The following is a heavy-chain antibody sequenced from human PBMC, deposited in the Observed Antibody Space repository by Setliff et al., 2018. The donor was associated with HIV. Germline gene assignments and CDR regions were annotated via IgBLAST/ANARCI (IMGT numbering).Heavy chain of an antibody. D-gene: IGHD3-16*01. Sequence: AVKVPCKASGGTFSTYAFIWVRQAPGLGREWMGGISPMLTTANYAQNFQRRVTINADESTSTAYMELSSLRSEDTATYYFVGCSSDYCWGSKYYYYLIDVWGQGTPVTVSS. CDR3: VGCSSDYCWGSKYYYYLIDV. CDR2: ISPMLTTA. CDR1: GGTFSTYA. V-gene: IGHV1-69*13. J-gene: IGHJ6*02.